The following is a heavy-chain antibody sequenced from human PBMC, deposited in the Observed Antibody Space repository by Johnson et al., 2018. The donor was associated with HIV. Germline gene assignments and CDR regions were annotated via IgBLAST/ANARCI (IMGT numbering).Heavy chain of an antibody. D-gene: IGHD3-16*01. CDR1: RFTVSGNY. CDR3: AKPRYYDNAFEM. Sequence: VQLVESGGGLVQPGGSLRLSCAASRFTVSGNYMTWVRQAPGKGLEWVSVVYSAGHTYYADSVKGRFTISRDNSKNTLYLQMNSLRAEDTAVYYCAKPRYYDNAFEMWGQGTMVTVSS. CDR2: VYSAGHT. J-gene: IGHJ3*02. V-gene: IGHV3-66*02.